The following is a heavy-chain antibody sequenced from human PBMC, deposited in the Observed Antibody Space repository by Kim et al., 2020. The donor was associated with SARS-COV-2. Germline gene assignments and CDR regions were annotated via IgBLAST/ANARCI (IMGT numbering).Heavy chain of an antibody. CDR1: GYTFTSYY. J-gene: IGHJ3*02. CDR3: ARDSVSITIFGVVIILSAFDI. D-gene: IGHD3-3*01. V-gene: IGHV1-46*01. CDR2: INPSGGST. Sequence: ASVKVSCKASGYTFTSYYMHWVRQAPGQGLEWMGIINPSGGSTSYAQKFQGRVTMTRDTSTSTVYMELSSLRSEDTAVYYCARDSVSITIFGVVIILSAFDIWGQGTMVTVSS.